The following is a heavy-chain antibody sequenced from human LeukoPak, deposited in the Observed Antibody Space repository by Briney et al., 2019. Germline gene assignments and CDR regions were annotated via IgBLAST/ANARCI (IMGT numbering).Heavy chain of an antibody. Sequence: ASVKVSCKASGGTFSSYAISWVRQAPGQGLEWMGRIIPIPGIANYAQKFQGRVTITADKSTSTAYMELSSLRSEDTAVYYCARDRYGSGSYEGEEYYYYYGMDVWGQGTTVTVSS. CDR2: IIPIPGIA. D-gene: IGHD3-10*01. CDR3: ARDRYGSGSYEGEEYYYYYGMDV. V-gene: IGHV1-69*04. CDR1: GGTFSSYA. J-gene: IGHJ6*02.